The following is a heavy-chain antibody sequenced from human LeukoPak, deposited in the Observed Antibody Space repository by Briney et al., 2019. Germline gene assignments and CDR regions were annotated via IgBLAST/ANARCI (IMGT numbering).Heavy chain of an antibody. J-gene: IGHJ4*02. Sequence: ASVKVSCKASGGTFSSYAISWVRQAPGQGLEWMGGIIPILGTANYAQKFQGRVTITADESTSTAYMELSSLRSEDTAVYYCAREAHSFSFDYWGQGTLVTVSS. CDR1: GGTFSSYA. CDR3: AREAHSFSFDY. D-gene: IGHD3-3*01. V-gene: IGHV1-69*13. CDR2: IIPILGTA.